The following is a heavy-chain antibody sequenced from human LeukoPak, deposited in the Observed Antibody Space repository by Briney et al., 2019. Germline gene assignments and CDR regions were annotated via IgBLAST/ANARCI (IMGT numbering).Heavy chain of an antibody. J-gene: IGHJ4*02. CDR2: INPNSGGT. CDR3: AGDILTGYYKGFDY. V-gene: IGHV1-2*02. D-gene: IGHD3-9*01. CDR1: GYTFTGYY. Sequence: EASVKVSCKASGYTFTGYYMHWVRQAPGQGLEWMGWINPNSGGTNYAQKFQGRVTMTRDTSISTAYMELSRLRSDDTAVYYCAGDILTGYYKGFDYWGQGTLVTVSS.